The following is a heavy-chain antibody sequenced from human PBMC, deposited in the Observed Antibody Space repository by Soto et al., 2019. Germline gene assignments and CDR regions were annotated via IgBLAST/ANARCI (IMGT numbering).Heavy chain of an antibody. CDR3: ARFRGSWESDR. CDR2: MNPNSGNT. V-gene: IGHV1-8*01. D-gene: IGHD3-16*01. CDR1: GYSFKTYD. J-gene: IGHJ4*02. Sequence: ALGYSFKTYDINWVRQASGQGLEWMGWMNPNSGNTGYAQEFQGRVSMTRDTFIDTAYMELSSLTPDDTAVYYCARFRGSWESDRWGQGTLVTVSS.